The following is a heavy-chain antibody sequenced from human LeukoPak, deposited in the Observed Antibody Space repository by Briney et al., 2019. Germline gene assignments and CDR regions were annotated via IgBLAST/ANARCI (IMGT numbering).Heavy chain of an antibody. CDR2: IYTSGST. D-gene: IGHD2-15*01. CDR1: GGSISSGSYY. J-gene: IGHJ4*02. CDR3: ARDTAAYCSGGSCYYPDY. V-gene: IGHV4-61*02. Sequence: SQTLSLTCTASGGSISSGSYYWGWIRQPAGKGLEWIGRIYTSGSTNYNPSLQSRVTISVDTSKNQFSLKLSSVTAADTVVYYCARDTAAYCSGGSCYYPDYWGQGTLVTVSS.